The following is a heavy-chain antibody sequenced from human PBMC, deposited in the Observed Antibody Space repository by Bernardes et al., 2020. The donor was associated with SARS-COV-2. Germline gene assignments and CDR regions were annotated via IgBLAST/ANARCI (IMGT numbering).Heavy chain of an antibody. V-gene: IGHV5-51*01. CDR3: ARLSGVSGTGGFQGMDV. D-gene: IGHD1-20*01. CDR1: GYSFSNYW. J-gene: IGHJ6*02. CDR2: IFPGDSDI. Sequence: GESLMISCEGSGYSFSNYWVAWVRQMPGKGLEWMGIIFPGDSDIRYSPSFQGRVTISADKSNTTAYLQWSSLKASDTAIYYCARLSGVSGTGGFQGMDVWGRGTTVTVSS.